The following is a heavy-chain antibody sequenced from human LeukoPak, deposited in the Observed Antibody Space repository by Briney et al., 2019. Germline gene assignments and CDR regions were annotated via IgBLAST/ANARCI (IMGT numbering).Heavy chain of an antibody. CDR3: ASVLGYCSSTSCYRFDY. CDR1: GYTFTSYY. V-gene: IGHV1-2*02. J-gene: IGHJ4*02. Sequence: ASVKVSCKASGYTFTSYYMHWVRQAPGQGLEWMGWINPNSGGTNYAQKFQGRVTMTRDTSISTAYMELSRLRSDDTAVYYCASVLGYCSSTSCYRFDYWGQGTLVTVSS. CDR2: INPNSGGT. D-gene: IGHD2-2*01.